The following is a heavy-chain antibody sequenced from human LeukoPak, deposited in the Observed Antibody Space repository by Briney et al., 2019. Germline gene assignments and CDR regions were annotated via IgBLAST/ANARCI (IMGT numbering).Heavy chain of an antibody. CDR2: INPNSGGA. CDR1: GYTFTGYY. V-gene: IGHV1-2*02. J-gene: IGHJ3*02. CDR3: ARITVDYYDSSVTPGAFDI. Sequence: ASVKVSCKASGYTFTGYYMHWVRQAPGQGLEWMGWINPNSGGANYAQKFQGRVTMTRDTSISTAYMELSRLRSDDTAVYYCARITVDYYDSSVTPGAFDIWGQGTMVTVSS. D-gene: IGHD3-22*01.